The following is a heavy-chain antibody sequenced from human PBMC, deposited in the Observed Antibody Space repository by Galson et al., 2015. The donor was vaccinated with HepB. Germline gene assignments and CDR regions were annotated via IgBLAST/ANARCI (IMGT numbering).Heavy chain of an antibody. J-gene: IGHJ6*02. CDR3: ARDSRLELHLNNYYSYGMDV. CDR1: GYDFNKYG. Sequence: SVKVSCKASGYDFNKYGLSWVRQVPRQGLEWMGWVSGYDGSANYAPKFKGRVTMTTQTSTDTAFMEMRSLRADETAVYFCARDSRLELHLNNYYSYGMDVWGQGTAVLVS. CDR2: VSGYDGSA. D-gene: IGHD1-7*01. V-gene: IGHV1-18*01.